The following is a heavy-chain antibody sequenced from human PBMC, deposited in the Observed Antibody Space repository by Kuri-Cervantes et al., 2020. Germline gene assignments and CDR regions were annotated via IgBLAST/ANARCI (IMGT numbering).Heavy chain of an antibody. CDR3: ARDPVGNNWFDP. CDR1: GYTFTSYG. V-gene: IGHV1-18*01. CDR2: ISAYNGNT. D-gene: IGHD4-23*01. Sequence: ASVKVSCKASGYTFTSYGISWVRQAPGQGLEWMGWISAYNGNTNYAQKFQGWVTMTRDTSISTAYMELSRLRSDDTAVYYCARDPVGNNWFDPWGQGTLVTVSS. J-gene: IGHJ5*02.